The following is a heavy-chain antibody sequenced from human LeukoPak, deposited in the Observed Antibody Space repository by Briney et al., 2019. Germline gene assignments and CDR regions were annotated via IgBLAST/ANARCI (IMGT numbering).Heavy chain of an antibody. CDR1: GFTFDDYA. V-gene: IGHV3-9*01. J-gene: IGHJ4*02. CDR3: AKARQHYYDSSGYPVAYFDY. D-gene: IGHD3-22*01. CDR2: ISWNSGSI. Sequence: GRSLRLSCAASGFTFDDYAMHWVRQAPGKGLEWVSGISWNSGSIGYADSVKGRFTISRDNAKNSLYLQMNSLRAEDTALYYCAKARQHYYDSSGYPVAYFDYWGQGTLVTVSS.